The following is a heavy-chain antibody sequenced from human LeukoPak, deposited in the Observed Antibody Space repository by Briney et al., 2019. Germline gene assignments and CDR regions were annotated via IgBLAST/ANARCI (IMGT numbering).Heavy chain of an antibody. CDR3: VRDAYDSSGYYSL. CDR1: GFTVSSNY. CDR2: IYSGGST. V-gene: IGHV3-66*01. D-gene: IGHD3-22*01. J-gene: IGHJ4*02. Sequence: GGSLRLSCAASGFTVSSNYMSWVRQAPGKGLEWVSVIYSGGSTYYADSVKGRFTISRDNSKNTLYLQMNSLRAEDTAVYYCVRDAYDSSGYYSLWGQGTLVTVSS.